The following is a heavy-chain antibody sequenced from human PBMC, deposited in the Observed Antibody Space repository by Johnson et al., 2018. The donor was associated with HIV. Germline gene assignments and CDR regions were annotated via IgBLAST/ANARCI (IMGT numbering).Heavy chain of an antibody. Sequence: VQLVESGGALVQPGGSLNLSCAASGFTFSSHWMHWVRQVPGKGLVWLSRINSDGTIITYADSVKGRLTISRDNATNTLFLQMNSLRPDDTAMYYGERGYCTHGVCYTKVDGFDRWGQGTMITVSS. CDR3: ERGYCTHGVCYTKVDGFDR. CDR2: INSDGTII. D-gene: IGHD2-8*01. CDR1: GFTFSSHW. J-gene: IGHJ3*02. V-gene: IGHV3-74*03.